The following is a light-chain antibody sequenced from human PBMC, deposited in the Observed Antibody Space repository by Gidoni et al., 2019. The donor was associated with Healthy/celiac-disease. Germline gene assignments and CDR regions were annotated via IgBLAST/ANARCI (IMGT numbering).Light chain of an antibody. Sequence: SYELTQPLSVSVALGQTARITCGGNNIGSKNVHCYQQKPGQAPVLVIYRDSNRPSGIPERFSGSNSGNTATLTISRAQAGDEADYYCQVWDSSTEVFGGGTKLTVL. CDR3: QVWDSSTEV. CDR2: RDS. V-gene: IGLV3-9*01. J-gene: IGLJ2*01. CDR1: NIGSKN.